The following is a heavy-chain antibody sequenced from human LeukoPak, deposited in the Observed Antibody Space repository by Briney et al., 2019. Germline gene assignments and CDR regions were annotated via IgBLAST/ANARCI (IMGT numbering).Heavy chain of an antibody. J-gene: IGHJ4*02. Sequence: PGGSLRLSCAASGFTFSSYAMGWVRQAPGKGLEWVSAISGSGGSTYYADSVKGRFTISRDNSKNTLYLQMNSLRAEDTAVYYCATFLAGALYYFDYWGQGTLVTVSS. CDR1: GFTFSSYA. V-gene: IGHV3-23*01. CDR2: ISGSGGST. CDR3: ATFLAGALYYFDY. D-gene: IGHD2-15*01.